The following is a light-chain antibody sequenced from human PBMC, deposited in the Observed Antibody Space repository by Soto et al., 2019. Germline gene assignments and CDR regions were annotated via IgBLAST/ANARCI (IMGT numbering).Light chain of an antibody. CDR1: SSDVGGYNY. CDR2: EVT. CDR3: SSYTSSNTQV. J-gene: IGLJ2*01. V-gene: IGLV2-14*01. Sequence: QSALTQPASVSGPPGQSITISCTGASSDVGGYNYVSWHQQHPGKAPKLLIAEVTNRPSGVSNRFSGSKSGNTASLTISGLQAEDEADYYCSSYTSSNTQVFGGGTKLTVL.